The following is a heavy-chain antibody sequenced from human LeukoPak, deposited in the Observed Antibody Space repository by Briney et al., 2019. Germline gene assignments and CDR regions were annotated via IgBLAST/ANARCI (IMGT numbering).Heavy chain of an antibody. V-gene: IGHV3-23*01. CDR2: ISGSGGST. Sequence: GGSLRLSCAASGFTFSNYGMSWVRQAPGKGLEWVSVISGSGGSTYYADSVKGRFTISRDNSKNTLYLQMNSLTAGDTAVYYCAKVPPEYAYYYNYMDVWGKGTTVTISS. CDR1: GFTFSNYG. J-gene: IGHJ6*03. CDR3: AKVPPEYAYYYNYMDV. D-gene: IGHD1-14*01.